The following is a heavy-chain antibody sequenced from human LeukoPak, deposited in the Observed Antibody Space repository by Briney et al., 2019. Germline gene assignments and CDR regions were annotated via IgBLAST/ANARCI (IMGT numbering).Heavy chain of an antibody. CDR2: INPNSGGT. V-gene: IGHV1-2*02. D-gene: IGHD1/OR15-1a*01. CDR3: ARDLGGGNNGMDY. CDR1: GYTFTGYY. Sequence: GASVKVSCKASGYTFTGYYMHWVRQAPGQGFEWMGWINPNSGGTNYAQKFQGRVTMTGDTSISTAYMELSRLRSDDTAVYYCARDLGGGNNGMDYWGQGTLVTVSS. J-gene: IGHJ4*02.